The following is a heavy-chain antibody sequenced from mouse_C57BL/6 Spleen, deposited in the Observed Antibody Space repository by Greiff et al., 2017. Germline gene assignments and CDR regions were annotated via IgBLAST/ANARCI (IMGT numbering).Heavy chain of an antibody. Sequence: QVQLQQPGAELVMPGASVKLSCKASGYTFTSYWMHWVKQRPGQGLEWIGEIDPSDSYTNYNQKFKGKSTLTVDKSSSTAYMQLSSLTSEDSAVYYCARNYGSRSYFDYWGQGTTLTVSS. D-gene: IGHD1-1*01. CDR2: IDPSDSYT. CDR3: ARNYGSRSYFDY. J-gene: IGHJ2*01. V-gene: IGHV1-69*01. CDR1: GYTFTSYW.